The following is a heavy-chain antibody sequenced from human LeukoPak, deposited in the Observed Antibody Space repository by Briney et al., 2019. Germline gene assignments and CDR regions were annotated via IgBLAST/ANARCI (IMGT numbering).Heavy chain of an antibody. V-gene: IGHV1-69*05. D-gene: IGHD6-19*01. CDR3: ASTRISGSGWYRADY. Sequence: SVKVSCKASEDTFTNYALSWVRQAPGQGLEWMGGIIPIFGTANYAQKFQGRVTITTDESTSTAYMELRSLRSEDTAVYYCASTRISGSGWYRADYWGQGTLVTVSS. CDR1: EDTFTNYA. CDR2: IIPIFGTA. J-gene: IGHJ4*02.